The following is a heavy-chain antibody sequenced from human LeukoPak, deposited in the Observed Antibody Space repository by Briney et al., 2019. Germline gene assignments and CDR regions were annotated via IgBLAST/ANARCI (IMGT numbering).Heavy chain of an antibody. D-gene: IGHD3-22*01. CDR2: INHRGST. CDR3: ARGLENYYDSSGQTPYYFDY. V-gene: IGHV4-34*01. J-gene: IGHJ4*02. CDR1: GGSFSGYY. Sequence: PSETLSLTCAVYGGSFSGYYWSWIRQPPGKGLEWIGEINHRGSTNYNPSLKSRVTISVDTSKNQFSLKLSSVTAADAAVYYCARGLENYYDSSGQTPYYFDYWGQGTLVTVSS.